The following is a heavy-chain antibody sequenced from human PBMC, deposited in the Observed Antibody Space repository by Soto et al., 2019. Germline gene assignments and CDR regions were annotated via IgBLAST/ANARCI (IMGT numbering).Heavy chain of an antibody. CDR2: ISYDGSDK. Sequence: LRLSCAASGFTFNTYGMHWVRQAPGKGLERVAVISYDGSDKYYADSVKGRFIISRDNSKNTLYLQMNSLRAEDTAIYYCAKSPNFYCSSPYCYKSYFDFWGQGALVTVSS. V-gene: IGHV3-30*18. CDR1: GFTFNTYG. D-gene: IGHD2-2*02. J-gene: IGHJ4*02. CDR3: AKSPNFYCSSPYCYKSYFDF.